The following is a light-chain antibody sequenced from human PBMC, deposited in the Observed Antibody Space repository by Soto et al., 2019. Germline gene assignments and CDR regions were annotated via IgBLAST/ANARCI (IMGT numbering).Light chain of an antibody. Sequence: EIVLTQSPGTLSLSPGERATLSCLASQSVSSSALAWYQQKPGQAPRLLIYDASTRASGIPARFRGSGSGTDFTLTISSLEPEDFAVYYCQLRNNWPPSITFGQGTRLEIK. V-gene: IGKV3D-20*02. CDR3: QLRNNWPPSIT. CDR2: DAS. CDR1: QSVSSSA. J-gene: IGKJ5*01.